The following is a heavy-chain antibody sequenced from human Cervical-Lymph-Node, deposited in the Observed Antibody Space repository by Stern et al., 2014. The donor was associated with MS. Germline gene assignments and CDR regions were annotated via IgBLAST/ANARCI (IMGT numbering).Heavy chain of an antibody. Sequence: VQLVESGGDVFQPGRSLRLSCAASGFTFSRYVMHWVRQAPGQGLRSVAGISTDGSNKNCADSVKGRFSMTRDNSKNTLYLQMNRLRTEDAAVYYCVRRYGYLDYWGQGTLVTVSS. V-gene: IGHV3-30*01. CDR2: ISTDGSNK. CDR1: GFTFSRYV. CDR3: VRRYGYLDY. D-gene: IGHD3-9*01. J-gene: IGHJ4*02.